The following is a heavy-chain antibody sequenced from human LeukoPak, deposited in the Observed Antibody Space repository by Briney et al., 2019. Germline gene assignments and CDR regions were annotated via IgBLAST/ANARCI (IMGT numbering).Heavy chain of an antibody. CDR3: ARVTVANYYDSSGYYPNYYYYGMDV. Sequence: PSETLSLTCAVYGVSFSGYYWSWIRQPPGKGLEWIGEINHSGSTNYNPSLKSRVTISVDTSKNQFSLKLSSVTAADTAVYYCARVTVANYYDSSGYYPNYYYYGMDVWGQGTTVTVSS. V-gene: IGHV4-34*01. J-gene: IGHJ6*02. CDR2: INHSGST. CDR1: GVSFSGYY. D-gene: IGHD3-22*01.